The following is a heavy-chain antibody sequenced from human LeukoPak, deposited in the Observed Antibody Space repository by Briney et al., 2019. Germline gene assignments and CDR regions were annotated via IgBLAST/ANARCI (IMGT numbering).Heavy chain of an antibody. CDR1: GFTFSSYA. Sequence: GGSLRLSRAASGFTFSSYAMSWVRQAPGKGLEWVSAISGSGGSTSYADSVKGRFTISRDNSKNTLYLQMNSLRAADTAVYYCAKGTYYDFWSGHYVDYWGQGTLVTVSS. D-gene: IGHD3-3*01. CDR3: AKGTYYDFWSGHYVDY. V-gene: IGHV3-23*01. CDR2: ISGSGGST. J-gene: IGHJ4*02.